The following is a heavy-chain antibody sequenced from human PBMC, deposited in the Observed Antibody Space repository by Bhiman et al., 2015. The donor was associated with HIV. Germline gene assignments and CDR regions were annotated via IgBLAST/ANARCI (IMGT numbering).Heavy chain of an antibody. D-gene: IGHD6-13*01. CDR3: AKIGIAASGGY. CDR2: ISWDGGSS. Sequence: EVQLVESGGVVVQPGGSLRLSCAASGFTFDDYAMHWVRQAPGKGLEWVSLISWDGGSSFYADSVKGRFTISRDNSKNSLYLQMNSLRAEDTAVYYCAKIGIAASGGYWGQGTLVTVSS. J-gene: IGHJ4*02. CDR1: GFTFDDYA. V-gene: IGHV3-43D*03.